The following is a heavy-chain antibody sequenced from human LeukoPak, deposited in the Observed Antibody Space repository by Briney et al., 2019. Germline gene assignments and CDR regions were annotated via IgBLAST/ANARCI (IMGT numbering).Heavy chain of an antibody. CDR2: ISGSGGST. V-gene: IGHV3-23*01. J-gene: IGHJ4*02. D-gene: IGHD6-13*01. CDR1: GFTFSTYA. CDR3: AKRGFIAAAGTYFDY. Sequence: GGSLRLSCAASGFTFSTYAMSWVRQAPGKGLEWVSAISGSGGSTYYADSVKGRFTISRDNSKNTLYLQMNSLRAEDTAVYYCAKRGFIAAAGTYFDYWGQGTLVTVSS.